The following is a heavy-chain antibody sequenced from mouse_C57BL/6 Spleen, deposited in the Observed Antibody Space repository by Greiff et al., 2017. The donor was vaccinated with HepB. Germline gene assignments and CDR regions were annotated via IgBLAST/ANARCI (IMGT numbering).Heavy chain of an antibody. CDR1: GFTFSSYG. J-gene: IGHJ4*01. CDR3: ARHENSNYDYAMDY. V-gene: IGHV5-6*02. CDR2: ISSGGSYT. D-gene: IGHD2-5*01. Sequence: EVKLVESGGDLVKPGGSLKLSCAASGFTFSSYGMSWVRQTPDKRLEWVATISSGGSYTYYPDSVKGRFTISRDNAKNTLYLQMSSLKSEDTAMYYCARHENSNYDYAMDYWGQGTSVTVSS.